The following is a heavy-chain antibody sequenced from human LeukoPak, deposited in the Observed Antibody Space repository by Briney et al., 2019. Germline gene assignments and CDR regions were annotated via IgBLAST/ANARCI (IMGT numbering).Heavy chain of an antibody. D-gene: IGHD2-2*01. V-gene: IGHV3-23*01. CDR2: ISGSGVST. Sequence: GGSQRLSCAASGFTFSSYGMSWVRQAPGKGLEWVSAISGSGVSTYYADSVKGRFTISRDNSKNTLYLQMNSLRAEDTAVYYCAKDCSSTSCPTSDYWGSGTLGTVSS. CDR1: GFTFSSYG. J-gene: IGHJ4*02. CDR3: AKDCSSTSCPTSDY.